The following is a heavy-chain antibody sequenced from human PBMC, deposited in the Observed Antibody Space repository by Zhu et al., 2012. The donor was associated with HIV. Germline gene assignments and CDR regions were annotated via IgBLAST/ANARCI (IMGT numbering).Heavy chain of an antibody. V-gene: IGHV4-34*01. CDR3: VRGFGSGSYYSYPRLTFHFDS. J-gene: IGHJ4*02. CDR1: GGSFNGYY. D-gene: IGHD3-10*01. CDR2: IHHSGST. Sequence: QVQLQQWGAGLLKPSQTLSLTCAVYGGSFNGYYWSWIRQSPERGLEWIGEIHHSGSTKYSPSLKSRVTMSIDASKKQFSLRLNSVAAADTALYYCVRGFGSGSYYSYPRLTFHFDSWGQGTLVSVSS.